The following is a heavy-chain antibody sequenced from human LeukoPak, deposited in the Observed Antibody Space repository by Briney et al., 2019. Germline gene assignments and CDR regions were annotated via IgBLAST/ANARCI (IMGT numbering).Heavy chain of an antibody. D-gene: IGHD3-10*01. J-gene: IGHJ3*02. Sequence: PGGSLRLSCAASGFTFSNAWMSWVRQAPGKGLEWVGRIKSKTDGGTTDFAAPVKGRFTISRDDSKNTLYLQMNSLKTEDTAVYYCTRALLGLWFGELMFSAFDIWGQGTMVTVSS. V-gene: IGHV3-15*01. CDR3: TRALLGLWFGELMFSAFDI. CDR2: IKSKTDGGTT. CDR1: GFTFSNAW.